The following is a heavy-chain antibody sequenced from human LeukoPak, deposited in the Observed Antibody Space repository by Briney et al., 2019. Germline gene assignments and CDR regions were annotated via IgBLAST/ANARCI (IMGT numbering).Heavy chain of an antibody. CDR2: ISGSGDTM. CDR3: ARAPLVLQYRWWFDP. Sequence: PGGSLRLSCAASGFTFSSDEMNWVRQAPGKGLEWISYISGSGDTMYYADSVKGRFTISRDNAKNSLYLQMNSLRAEDTAVYHCARAPLVLQYRWWFDPWGQGTLVIVSS. D-gene: IGHD5-24*01. J-gene: IGHJ5*02. V-gene: IGHV3-48*03. CDR1: GFTFSSDE.